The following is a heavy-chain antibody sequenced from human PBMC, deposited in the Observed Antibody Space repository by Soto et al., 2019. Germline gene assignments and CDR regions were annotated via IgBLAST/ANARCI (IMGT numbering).Heavy chain of an antibody. CDR2: IYYSGST. D-gene: IGHD3-22*01. CDR1: GGSISSYY. Sequence: SETLSLTCTVSGGSISSYYWSWIRQPPGKGLEWIGYIYYSGSTNYNPSLKSRVTISVDTSKNQFSLKLSSVTAADTAVYYCARGKVNYYDSSGYYPFDYWGQGXLVTV. V-gene: IGHV4-59*01. CDR3: ARGKVNYYDSSGYYPFDY. J-gene: IGHJ4*02.